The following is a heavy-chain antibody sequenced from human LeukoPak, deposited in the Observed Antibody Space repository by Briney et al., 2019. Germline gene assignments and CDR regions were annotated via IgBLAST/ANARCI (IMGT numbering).Heavy chain of an antibody. D-gene: IGHD3-10*01. V-gene: IGHV1-2*02. CDR1: GYTFTDYY. CDR3: ARGDYYGSPKVVAA. Sequence: ASVKVSCKASGYTFTDYYINWVRQAPGQGLEWMGWINPNSGDTNYAQKFQDRVTMTRDTSISTAYIELDLLRSDDTAVYYCARGDYYGSPKVVAAWGQGTLVTVSS. CDR2: INPNSGDT. J-gene: IGHJ5*02.